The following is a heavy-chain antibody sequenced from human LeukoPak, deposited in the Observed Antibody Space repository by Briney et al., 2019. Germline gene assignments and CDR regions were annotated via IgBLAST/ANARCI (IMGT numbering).Heavy chain of an antibody. Sequence: ASVTVSFTASGYTFTSYAMHWVRQAPGQRLEWMGWINAGNGNTKYSQKFQGRVTITRDTSASTAYMELSSLRSEDTAVYYCARDPGNLDPSLDYWGQGTLVTVSS. V-gene: IGHV1-3*01. J-gene: IGHJ4*02. CDR3: ARDPGNLDPSLDY. CDR2: INAGNGNT. D-gene: IGHD3/OR15-3a*01. CDR1: GYTFTSYA.